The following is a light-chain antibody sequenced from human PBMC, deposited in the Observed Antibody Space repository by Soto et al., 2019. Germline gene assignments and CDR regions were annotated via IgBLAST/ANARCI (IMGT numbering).Light chain of an antibody. CDR2: DVS. CDR1: QSISDS. Sequence: DIQMTHSPSTLSASVGDRVTITFRASQSISDSLAWYQQKPGKAPDLLISDVSKLERGVASRFSGSGSGTEFTLTISSMQPDDLATYYCQQYHGFSRTFGQGTKVDIK. J-gene: IGKJ1*01. CDR3: QQYHGFSRT. V-gene: IGKV1-5*01.